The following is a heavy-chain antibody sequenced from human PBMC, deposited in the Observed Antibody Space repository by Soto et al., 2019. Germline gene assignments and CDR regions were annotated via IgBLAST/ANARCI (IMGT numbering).Heavy chain of an antibody. CDR1: GFTFSDHY. V-gene: IGHV3-74*01. D-gene: IGHD3-16*01. J-gene: IGHJ4*02. Sequence: GGSLRLSCAAFGFTFSDHYMDWVRQAPGKGLVWVSRINSDGSSTRYADSVKGRFTISRDNAKNTLYLQMNSLRAEDTAVYYCARGVPYFDYWGQGTLVTVSS. CDR3: ARGVPYFDY. CDR2: INSDGSST.